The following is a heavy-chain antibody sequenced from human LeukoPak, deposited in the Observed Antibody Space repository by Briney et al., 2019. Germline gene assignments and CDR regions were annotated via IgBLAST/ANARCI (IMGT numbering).Heavy chain of an antibody. V-gene: IGHV4-38-2*02. CDR2: IYHSGST. Sequence: SETLSLTCTVSGSSISSGYYWGWIRQPPGKGLEWIGSIYHSGSTYYNPSLKSRVTISVDTSKNQFSLKVSSVTAADTAVYYCAPYVWGSYRAFDYWGQGTLVTVSS. CDR3: APYVWGSYRAFDY. CDR1: GSSISSGYY. D-gene: IGHD3-16*02. J-gene: IGHJ4*02.